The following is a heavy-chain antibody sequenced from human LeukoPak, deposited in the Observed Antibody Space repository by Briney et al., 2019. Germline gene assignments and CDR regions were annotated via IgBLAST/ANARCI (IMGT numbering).Heavy chain of an antibody. V-gene: IGHV3-30*02. CDR3: AKDRSGSGAYQKSMDV. J-gene: IGHJ6*02. CDR1: GFTFRSYA. Sequence: GGSLRLSCAASGFTFRSYAMHWVRQAPGKGLEWVALTRNDEVSKYYAESVKGRFTISRDNSKNTLYLQMNSLRVEDTGIYYCAKDRSGSGAYQKSMDVWGQGTTVTFSS. CDR2: TRNDEVSK. D-gene: IGHD3-10*01.